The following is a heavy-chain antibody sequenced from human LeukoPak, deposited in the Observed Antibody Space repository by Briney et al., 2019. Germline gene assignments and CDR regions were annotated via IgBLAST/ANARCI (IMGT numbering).Heavy chain of an antibody. V-gene: IGHV4-59*01. D-gene: IGHD6-19*01. CDR3: ARVLYSGGWFPWFDP. CDR2: IYYSGST. J-gene: IGHJ5*02. CDR1: GGSISSYY. Sequence: SETLSLTCTVSGGSISSYYWSWIRQPPGKGLEWIGYIYYSGSTNYNPSLKSRVTISVDTSKNQFSLKLSSVTAADTAVYYCARVLYSGGWFPWFDPWGQGTLVTVSS.